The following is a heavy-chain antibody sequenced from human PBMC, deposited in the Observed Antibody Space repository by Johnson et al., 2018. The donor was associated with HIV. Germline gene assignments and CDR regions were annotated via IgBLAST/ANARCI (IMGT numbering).Heavy chain of an antibody. Sequence: QVQLVESGGGVVQPGRSLRLSCAASGFIFSNYAMHWVRQAPGKGLEWVVIISYDGSNKKYADSVKGRFTISRDNSKNTLSLQMNSLRAEDTAVYYCATSTASDALDIWGQGTMVTVSS. D-gene: IGHD1-1*01. V-gene: IGHV3-30-3*01. CDR2: ISYDGSNK. CDR3: ATSTASDALDI. J-gene: IGHJ3*02. CDR1: GFIFSNYA.